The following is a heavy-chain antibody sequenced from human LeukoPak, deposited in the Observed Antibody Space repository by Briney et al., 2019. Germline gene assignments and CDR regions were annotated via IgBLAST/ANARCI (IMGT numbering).Heavy chain of an antibody. J-gene: IGHJ2*01. Sequence: GGSLRLSCAASGFTVSSNYMSWVRQAPGKGLEWISLIYTGGSTYYADSVKGRFTISRDNSKNTLYLQMNSLRAEDTAVYYCARVYGDYPARPASPVHPYWYFDLWGRGTLVTVSS. CDR1: GFTVSSNY. V-gene: IGHV3-53*01. CDR2: IYTGGST. CDR3: ARVYGDYPARPASPVHPYWYFDL. D-gene: IGHD4-17*01.